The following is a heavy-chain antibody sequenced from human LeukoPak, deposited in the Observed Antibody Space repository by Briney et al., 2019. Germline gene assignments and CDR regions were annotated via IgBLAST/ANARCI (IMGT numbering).Heavy chain of an antibody. J-gene: IGHJ3*02. CDR3: ASFYDSSGYYYSSAFDI. V-gene: IGHV4-34*01. CDR1: GGSFSGYY. Sequence: SETLSLTCAVYGGSFSGYYWSWIRQPPGKGLEWIGETSHSGSTNYNPSLESRVTISVDTSKKQFSLKLSSVTAADTAVYYCASFYDSSGYYYSSAFDIWGQGTMVTVSS. D-gene: IGHD3-22*01. CDR2: TSHSGST.